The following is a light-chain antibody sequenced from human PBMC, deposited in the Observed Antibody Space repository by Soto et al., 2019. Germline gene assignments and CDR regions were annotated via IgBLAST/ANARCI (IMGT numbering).Light chain of an antibody. CDR1: QFVSSTY. V-gene: IGKV3-20*01. Sequence: EVVLTQSPGTLSLSPGARATLSCRASQFVSSTYLAWYQQRPGQAPRLLIYGASSRATGIPDRFSGGGSETDFTLTISRLESEDSAVYYCQQYGISPFTFGGGTKVEL. J-gene: IGKJ4*01. CDR3: QQYGISPFT. CDR2: GAS.